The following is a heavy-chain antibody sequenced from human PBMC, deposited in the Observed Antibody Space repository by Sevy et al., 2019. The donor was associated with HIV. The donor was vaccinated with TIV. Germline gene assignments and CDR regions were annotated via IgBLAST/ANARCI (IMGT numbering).Heavy chain of an antibody. J-gene: IGHJ6*02. Sequence: ASVKVSCKASGYTFSDHCINWVRQAPGQGLEWMGWISTYNANTNYAQNFQGRVTMTTDTSTNTAYMELRSLRSDDTAVYYCATRGRVDATSRYYYYAMDVWGQGTTVTVSS. CDR3: ATRGRVDATSRYYYYAMDV. CDR2: ISTYNANT. V-gene: IGHV1-18*01. CDR1: GYTFSDHC. D-gene: IGHD1-26*01.